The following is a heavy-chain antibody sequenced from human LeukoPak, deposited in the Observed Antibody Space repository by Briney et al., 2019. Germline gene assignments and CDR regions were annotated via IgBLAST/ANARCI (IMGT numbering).Heavy chain of an antibody. CDR1: GGSVSSSSHY. J-gene: IGHJ2*01. D-gene: IGHD1-26*01. Sequence: SETLSLTCTVSGGSVSSSSHYWSWFRQPPGKELEWLGYVFYTGSANYNPSLKSRVTISVDTSKNQFSLMVSSVTAADTAVYYCARDREKYWYFDLWGRGTLVTVSS. CDR3: ARDREKYWYFDL. CDR2: VFYTGSA. V-gene: IGHV4-61*01.